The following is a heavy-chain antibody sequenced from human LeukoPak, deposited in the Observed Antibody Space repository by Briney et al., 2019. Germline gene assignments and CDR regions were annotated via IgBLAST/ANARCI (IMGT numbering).Heavy chain of an antibody. CDR2: IKHDGE. CDR3: ARATTGYYPYYFDY. J-gene: IGHJ4*02. Sequence: GGSLRLSCAASGLTFSSYGMTWVRQAPGKGLEWVANIKHDGEYYVDSVKGRFTISRDNAKNSLYLQMNSLRAEDTAVYYCARATTGYYPYYFDYWGQGTLVTVSS. CDR1: GLTFSSYG. V-gene: IGHV3-7*02. D-gene: IGHD3-9*01.